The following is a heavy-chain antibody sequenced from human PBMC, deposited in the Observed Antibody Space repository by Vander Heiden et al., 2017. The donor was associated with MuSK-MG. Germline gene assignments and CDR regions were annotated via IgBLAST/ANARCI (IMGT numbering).Heavy chain of an antibody. CDR3: ATDRIAAAGPHDAFDI. CDR1: AYTFTDYY. J-gene: IGHJ3*02. V-gene: IGHV1-69-2*01. Sequence: DVQLVQSGAEVKMPGATEKISCRVSAYTFTDYYMHWVQQAPGKGLEWMGLVDPEDGETIYAEKFQGRVTITADTSTDTAYMELSSLRSEDTAVYYCATDRIAAAGPHDAFDIWGQGTMVTVSS. CDR2: VDPEDGET. D-gene: IGHD6-13*01.